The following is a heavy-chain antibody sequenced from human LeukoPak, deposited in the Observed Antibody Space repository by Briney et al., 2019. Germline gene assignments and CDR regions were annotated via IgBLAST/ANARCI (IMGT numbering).Heavy chain of an antibody. J-gene: IGHJ4*02. D-gene: IGHD1-26*01. Sequence: GGSLRLSCAASGFTFSTYAMSWVRQAPGKGLEWVSGISGSGGSTYHADSVKGRFTISRDNSKNTLYLQMNSLRAEDTAVYYCAQLVGASDYWGQGTLVTVSS. CDR2: ISGSGGST. V-gene: IGHV3-23*01. CDR3: AQLVGASDY. CDR1: GFTFSTYA.